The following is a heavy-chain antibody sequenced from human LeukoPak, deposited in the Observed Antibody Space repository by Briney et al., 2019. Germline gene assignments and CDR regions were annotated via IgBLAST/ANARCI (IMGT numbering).Heavy chain of an antibody. Sequence: ASVKVSCKTSGYIFTPHHVHWMRQAPGQGLELLGWVSAANNPEYSQKFQGRVVITRDASTTTSYLELNSLRSEDTAVYYCAMSVEMPPIPSFDYWGQGTLVTVSS. J-gene: IGHJ4*02. D-gene: IGHD5-24*01. CDR1: GYIFTPHH. CDR2: VSAANNP. CDR3: AMSVEMPPIPSFDY. V-gene: IGHV1-3*01.